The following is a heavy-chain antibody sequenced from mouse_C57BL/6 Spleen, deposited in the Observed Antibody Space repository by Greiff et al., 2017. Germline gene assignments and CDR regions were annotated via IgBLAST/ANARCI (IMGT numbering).Heavy chain of an antibody. CDR2: ISSGSSTI. D-gene: IGHD1-1*01. CDR1: GFTFSDYG. CDR3: ASYYYGYAMDY. V-gene: IGHV5-17*01. J-gene: IGHJ4*01. Sequence: EVMLVESGGGLVKPGGSLTLSCAASGFTFSDYGMHWVRQAPEKGLEWVAYISSGSSTIYYADTVKGRFTISRDNAKNTLFLQMTSLRSEDTAMYDCASYYYGYAMDYWGQGTSGTVSS.